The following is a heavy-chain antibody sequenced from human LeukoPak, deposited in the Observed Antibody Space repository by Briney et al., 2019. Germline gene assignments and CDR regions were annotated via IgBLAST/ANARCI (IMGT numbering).Heavy chain of an antibody. D-gene: IGHD2/OR15-2a*01. CDR3: AKDSRPWYAFYES. CDR2: ITGSGHAT. Sequence: GGSLRLSCAGSGFTFSDYAMTWVRQTPGKGLEWVAAITGSGHATYHADSVLGRFSISRDDSKNTVFLQMSSLTVEDTALYFCAKDSRPWYAFYESWGQGTLVTVSS. CDR1: GFTFSDYA. J-gene: IGHJ4*02. V-gene: IGHV3-23*01.